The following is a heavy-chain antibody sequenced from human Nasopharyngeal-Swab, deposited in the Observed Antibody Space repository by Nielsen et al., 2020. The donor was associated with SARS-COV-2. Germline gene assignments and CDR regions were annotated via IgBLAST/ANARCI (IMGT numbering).Heavy chain of an antibody. CDR1: GYIFSNYW. CDR3: ARRARDYDRLLTHYFDY. V-gene: IGHV5-51*01. J-gene: IGHJ4*02. Sequence: GGSLRLSCKGSGYIFSNYWVGWVRQMPGKGLEWMGIIYPGDSDTRYSPSFQGQVTISADKSISTAYLQWSSLKASDTAMYYCARRARDYDRLLTHYFDYWGQGTLVAVSS. CDR2: IYPGDSDT. D-gene: IGHD5-12*01.